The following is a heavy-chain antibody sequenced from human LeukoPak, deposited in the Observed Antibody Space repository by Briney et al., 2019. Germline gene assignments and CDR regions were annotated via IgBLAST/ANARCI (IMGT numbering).Heavy chain of an antibody. D-gene: IGHD3-22*01. CDR1: GFTFSDYY. CDR3: ARDLWYYSDSSGYSNWFDP. V-gene: IGHV3-11*04. CDR2: INTVGSTL. J-gene: IGHJ5*02. Sequence: GGSLRLSCAASGFTFSDYYMAWIRQAPGKGLEWISYINTVGSTLYYADSVQGRFTISRDNTKNSLYLEMSSLRAEDTAVYYCARDLWYYSDSSGYSNWFDPRGQGTLVTVSS.